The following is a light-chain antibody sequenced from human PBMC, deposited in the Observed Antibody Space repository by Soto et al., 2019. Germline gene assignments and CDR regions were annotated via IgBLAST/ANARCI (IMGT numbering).Light chain of an antibody. V-gene: IGKV1-39*01. CDR3: QQSHSIPYT. CDR1: QTISSY. CDR2: AAS. Sequence: DLQMTQSPSSLSASAGDRVTITCRASQTISSYLNWYQQKPGKAPKLLIYAASSLQSGVPSRFSGSGSGTDFTLTISSLQPEDFATYYCQQSHSIPYTFGQGTKLEIK. J-gene: IGKJ2*01.